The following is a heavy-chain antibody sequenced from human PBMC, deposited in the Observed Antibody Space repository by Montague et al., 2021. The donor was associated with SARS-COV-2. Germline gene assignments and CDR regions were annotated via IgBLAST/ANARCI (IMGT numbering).Heavy chain of an antibody. CDR2: ISGGSETI. J-gene: IGHJ4*02. D-gene: IGHD3-16*01. CDR1: GFFFNSYV. V-gene: IGHV3-23*01. CDR3: AKHPAPWYYFDY. Sequence: SLRLSCAASGFFFNSYVMSWVRQAPGKGLEWVSSISGGSETINYADSVKGRFTISRDRSKNTLYLQLNNLRADDAAVYYCAKHPAPWYYFDYWGQGTLVTVSS.